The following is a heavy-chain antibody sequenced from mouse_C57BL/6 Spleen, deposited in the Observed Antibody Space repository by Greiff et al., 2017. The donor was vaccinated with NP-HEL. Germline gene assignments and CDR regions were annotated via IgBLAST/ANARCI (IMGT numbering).Heavy chain of an antibody. V-gene: IGHV5-4*01. CDR2: ISDGGSYT. D-gene: IGHD2-1*01. J-gene: IGHJ2*01. CDR3: ARDPLYYGNYYFDY. CDR1: GFTFSSYA. Sequence: EVKVVESGGGLVKPGGSLKLSCAASGFTFSSYAMSWVRQTPEKRLEWVATISDGGSYTYYPDNVKGRFTISRDNAKNNLYLQMSHLKSEDTAMYYCARDPLYYGNYYFDYWGQGTTLTVSS.